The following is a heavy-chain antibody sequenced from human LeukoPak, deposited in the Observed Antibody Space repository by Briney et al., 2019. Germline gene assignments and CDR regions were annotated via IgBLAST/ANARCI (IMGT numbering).Heavy chain of an antibody. J-gene: IGHJ4*02. CDR1: GGSIRSDY. CDR2: IHYSGST. CDR3: ARLGRKTTVVPPDFDC. V-gene: IGHV4-59*01. D-gene: IGHD4-23*01. Sequence: SETLSLTCTVSGGSIRSDYWSWVRQPPGKGLEWIGYIHYSGSTNYNASLKSRLTMSVDMSKNQFSLKLTSVSAADTAVYYCARLGRKTTVVPPDFDCWGQGTLVTVSS.